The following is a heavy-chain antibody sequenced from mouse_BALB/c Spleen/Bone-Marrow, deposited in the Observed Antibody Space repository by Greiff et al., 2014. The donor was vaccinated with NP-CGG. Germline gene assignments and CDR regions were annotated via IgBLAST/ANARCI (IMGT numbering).Heavy chain of an antibody. CDR2: IYPSDSEI. CDR3: AREKVYYGISWFAY. V-gene: IGHV1-61*01. D-gene: IGHD2-1*01. Sequence: QVQLKESGTEVVRPGASVKLSCKASGYSFTTYWMNWVKQRPGQGLEWIGMIYPSDSEIRLNQKFKDKATLTVDKSSSTAYMQLNSPTSEDSAVYYCAREKVYYGISWFAYWGQGTLVTVSA. J-gene: IGHJ3*01. CDR1: GYSFTTYW.